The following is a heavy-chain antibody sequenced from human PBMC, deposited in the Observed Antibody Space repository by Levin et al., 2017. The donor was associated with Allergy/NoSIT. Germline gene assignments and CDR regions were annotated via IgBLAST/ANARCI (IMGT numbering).Heavy chain of an antibody. CDR1: GFTFSSYA. D-gene: IGHD3-10*01. J-gene: IGHJ4*02. Sequence: GGSLRLSCAASGFTFSSYAMSWVRQAPGKGLEWVSAISDSDGSTYYADSVKGRFTISRDNSKNTLYLQMNSLRAEDTAVYYCAKDSGGTPRTENWGQGTLVTVSS. V-gene: IGHV3-23*01. CDR3: AKDSGGTPRTEN. CDR2: ISDSDGST.